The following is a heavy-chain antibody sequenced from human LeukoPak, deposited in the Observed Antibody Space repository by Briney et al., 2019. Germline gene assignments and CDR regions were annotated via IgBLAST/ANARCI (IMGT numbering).Heavy chain of an antibody. Sequence: GASVKVSCKVSGYTLTELSMHWVRQAPGKGLEWMGGFDPEDGEAIYAQKFHGRVTMTEDTPTDTTYMELNSLKSEDTAVYYCAAGGVYDLLDYWGQGTLVTVSS. CDR2: FDPEDGEA. CDR1: GYTLTELS. J-gene: IGHJ4*02. CDR3: AAGGVYDLLDY. V-gene: IGHV1-24*01. D-gene: IGHD2-8*01.